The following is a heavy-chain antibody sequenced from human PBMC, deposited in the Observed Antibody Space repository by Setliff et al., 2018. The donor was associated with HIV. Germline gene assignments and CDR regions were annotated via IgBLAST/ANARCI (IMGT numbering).Heavy chain of an antibody. V-gene: IGHV3-49*03. Sequence: GGSLRLSCTASGFTFGDYSMGWFRQAPGKGLEWVGFIRHRVNGATSEYAASVKGRFTISRDDSKNIAYLQTDSLKTEDTAMYFCTREAYASEYRKPQDYWGQGTLVTVSS. CDR1: GFTFGDYS. J-gene: IGHJ4*02. CDR2: IRHRVNGATS. D-gene: IGHD2-8*01. CDR3: TREAYASEYRKPQDY.